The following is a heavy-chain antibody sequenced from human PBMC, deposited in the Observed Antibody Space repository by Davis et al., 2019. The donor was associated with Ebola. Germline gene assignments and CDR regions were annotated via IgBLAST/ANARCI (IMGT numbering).Heavy chain of an antibody. J-gene: IGHJ1*01. CDR2: IYPRDSDT. CDR3: ARRAPNSGEYIQY. CDR1: GYTFSDYW. Sequence: GESLKISCQVSGYTFSDYWIGWVRQMPGKGLEWMGIIYPRDSDTRYSPAFQGQVTISADKSISTAYLQWRSLKASDTATYYCARRAPNSGEYIQYWGPGTLVTVSS. D-gene: IGHD2-8*01. V-gene: IGHV5-51*01.